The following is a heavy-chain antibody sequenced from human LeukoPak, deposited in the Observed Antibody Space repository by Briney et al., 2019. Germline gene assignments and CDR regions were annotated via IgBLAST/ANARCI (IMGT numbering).Heavy chain of an antibody. V-gene: IGHV3-21*01. CDR3: ARGSYGSEYYFDS. J-gene: IGHJ4*02. CDR2: ISSSNYYI. CDR1: DFTFNTYT. D-gene: IGHD1-14*01. Sequence: PGGALRLSCAAPDFTFNTYTMNWVRQAPGKGLEWVSSISSSNYYIYYADSVKGRYTISRDNAKNSLYLQMNSLRAEDTAVYYCARGSYGSEYYFDSWGQGTLFTVSS.